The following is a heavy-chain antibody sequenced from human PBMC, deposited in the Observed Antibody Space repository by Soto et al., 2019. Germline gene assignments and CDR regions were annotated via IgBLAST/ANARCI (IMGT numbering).Heavy chain of an antibody. Sequence: PGGSLRLSCAASGFTFSSYGMHWVRQAPGKGLEWVAVISYDGSNKYYADSVKGRFTISRDNSKNTLYLQMNSLRAEDTAVYYCAKDLGRAYYGSGSYWFDYWGQGTLVTVSS. CDR3: AKDLGRAYYGSGSYWFDY. CDR1: GFTFSSYG. D-gene: IGHD3-10*01. V-gene: IGHV3-30*18. J-gene: IGHJ4*02. CDR2: ISYDGSNK.